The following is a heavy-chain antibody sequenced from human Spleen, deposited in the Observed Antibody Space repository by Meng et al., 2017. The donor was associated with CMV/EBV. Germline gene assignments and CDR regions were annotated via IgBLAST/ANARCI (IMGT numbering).Heavy chain of an antibody. D-gene: IGHD6-13*01. Sequence: GESLKISCTASGFTFNRYSLNWVRQAPGKGLEWVASISSSRSHIYYSDSVKGRFTISSDSAKNSVYLQMNSLRAEDTAVYYCARVIAAKDYFDYWGQGTLVTVSS. CDR1: GFTFNRYS. V-gene: IGHV3-21*01. J-gene: IGHJ4*02. CDR2: ISSSRSHI. CDR3: ARVIAAKDYFDY.